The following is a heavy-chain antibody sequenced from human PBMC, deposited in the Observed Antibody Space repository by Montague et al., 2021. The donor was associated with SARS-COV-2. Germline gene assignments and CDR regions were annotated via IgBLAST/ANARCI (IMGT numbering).Heavy chain of an antibody. CDR2: IYPGGST. J-gene: IGHJ4*02. V-gene: IGHV4-34*01. CDR1: GGSFSDNI. D-gene: IGHD6-6*01. Sequence: SETLSLTCADHGGSFSDNIWTWIRQPPGKGLEWIGEIYPGGSTHYNPSLRSRVTMSRDTPERQFSLKLNSVTAADAAIYYYARGTYAARLAFWGQGALVIVSS. CDR3: ARGTYAARLAF.